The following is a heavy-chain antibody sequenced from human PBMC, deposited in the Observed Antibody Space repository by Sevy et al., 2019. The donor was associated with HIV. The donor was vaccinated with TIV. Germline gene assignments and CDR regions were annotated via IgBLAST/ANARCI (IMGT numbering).Heavy chain of an antibody. CDR2: INPKSGST. CDR1: GYTFTDHY. D-gene: IGHD3-22*01. Sequence: ASVKVSCKTSGYTFTDHYMHWVRQAPGQGLEWMGWINPKSGSTSYSQKLQGRVTMTRDTSISTAYMELSRLRSDDTAVYDCARVYYYDSTASLVYWGQGTLVTVSS. CDR3: ARVYYYDSTASLVY. J-gene: IGHJ4*02. V-gene: IGHV1-2*02.